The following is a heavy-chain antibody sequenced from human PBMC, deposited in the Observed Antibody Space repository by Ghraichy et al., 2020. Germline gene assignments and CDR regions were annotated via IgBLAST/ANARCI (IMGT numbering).Heavy chain of an antibody. D-gene: IGHD4-23*01. CDR2: ITRSSRTI. J-gene: IGHJ6*02. CDR1: GFTFSSYW. CDR3: AGASSVVRFYYYAGMDV. Sequence: LSLTCAASGFTFSSYWMHWVRQSPGKGLEWVGYITRSSRTITYADSVKGRFTISRDNAQNSLYLQMNSLRDDDTAVYYCAGASSVVRFYYYAGMDVWGQGTTVTVSS. V-gene: IGHV3-48*02.